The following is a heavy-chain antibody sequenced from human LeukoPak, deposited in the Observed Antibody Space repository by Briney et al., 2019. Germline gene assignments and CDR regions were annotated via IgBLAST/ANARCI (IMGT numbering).Heavy chain of an antibody. CDR2: IYYSGST. D-gene: IGHD3-3*01. V-gene: IGHV4-59*01. J-gene: IGHJ4*02. Sequence: PSETLSLTCTVSGGSISSYYWSWIRQPAGKGLEWIGYIYYSGSTNYNPSLKSRVTISVDTSKNQFSLKLSSVTAADTAVYYCARGPSYDFWSGYHSPLFLDYWGQGTLVTVSS. CDR3: ARGPSYDFWSGYHSPLFLDY. CDR1: GGSISSYY.